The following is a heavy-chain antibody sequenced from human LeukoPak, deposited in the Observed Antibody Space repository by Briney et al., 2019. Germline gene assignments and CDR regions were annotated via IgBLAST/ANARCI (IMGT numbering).Heavy chain of an antibody. CDR3: AKDGPGVVIMGYFHH. CDR2: ISRDGDTT. CDR1: GFTFDGYV. J-gene: IGHJ1*01. Sequence: GGSLRLSCAASGFTFDGYVMHWVRQAPGKGLEWVSLISRDGDTTSYADSVKGRFTISRDNSKNSLYLQMDSLRTEDTALYYCAKDGPGVVIMGYFHHWGQGTPVTVSS. D-gene: IGHD3-3*01. V-gene: IGHV3-43*02.